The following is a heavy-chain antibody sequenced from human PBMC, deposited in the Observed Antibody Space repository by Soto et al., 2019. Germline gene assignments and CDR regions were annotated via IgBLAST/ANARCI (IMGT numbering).Heavy chain of an antibody. CDR2: IIPNSGGT. V-gene: IGHV1-2*02. CDR3: ARILYYYDSSGPFDY. Sequence: VASVKVSCKASGYTFTGYYMHWVRQAPGQGPEWMGWIIPNSGGTNYAQKFQGRVTMTRDTSISTAYMELSRLRSDDTAVYYCARILYYYDSSGPFDYWGQGTLVAVSS. D-gene: IGHD3-22*01. CDR1: GYTFTGYY. J-gene: IGHJ4*02.